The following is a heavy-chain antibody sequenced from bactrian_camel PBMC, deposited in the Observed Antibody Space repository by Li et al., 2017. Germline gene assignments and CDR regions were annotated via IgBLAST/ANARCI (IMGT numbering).Heavy chain of an antibody. CDR3: AADGGGDYFNEYDAPD. J-gene: IGHJ4*01. CDR2: IYSSGRST. V-gene: IGHV3-2*01. Sequence: HVQLVESGGGSVQAGETLRLSCTASGFTFSSYYMTWVRQAPGKGLEWIASIYSSGRSTYYAPSVKGRFTISKDNANNTLYLQMSSLKPEDTAVYYCAADGGGDYFNEYDAPDWGQGTQVTVS. CDR1: GFTFSSYY. D-gene: IGHD4*01.